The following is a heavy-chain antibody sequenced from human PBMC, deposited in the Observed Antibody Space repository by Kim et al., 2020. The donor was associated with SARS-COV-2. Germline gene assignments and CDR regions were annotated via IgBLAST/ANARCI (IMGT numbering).Heavy chain of an antibody. V-gene: IGHV1-3*01. J-gene: IGHJ2*01. D-gene: IGHD4-17*01. Sequence: YSQKFQGRVTITRDTSASTAYMELSSLRSEDTAVYYCARYDYGGLRYFDLWGRGTLVTVSS. CDR3: ARYDYGGLRYFDL.